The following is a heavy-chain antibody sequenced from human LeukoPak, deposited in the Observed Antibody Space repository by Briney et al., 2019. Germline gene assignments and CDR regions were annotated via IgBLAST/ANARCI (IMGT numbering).Heavy chain of an antibody. CDR1: GFTFSSYW. Sequence: GGSLRLSCAASGFTFSSYWVSWVRQAPGKGLEWVANIKQDGSEKYYVDSVKGRFTISRDNAKNSLYLQMNSLRAEDTAVYYCTRGQTTVTNWGQGTLVTVSS. D-gene: IGHD4-17*01. CDR2: IKQDGSEK. V-gene: IGHV3-7*03. CDR3: TRGQTTVTN. J-gene: IGHJ4*02.